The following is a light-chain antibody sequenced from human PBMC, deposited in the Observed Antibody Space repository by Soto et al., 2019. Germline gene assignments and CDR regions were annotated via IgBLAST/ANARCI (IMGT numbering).Light chain of an antibody. J-gene: IGKJ1*01. CDR2: DAS. V-gene: IGKV1-5*01. CDR1: QSISSW. CDR3: QQYNTLT. Sequence: DIQMTQSPSTLSASVGDRVTITCRASQSISSWLGWYQQKPGKAPKLLIYDASSLESGVPSRFSGSGSGTEFSLTISSLQSDDFATYYCQQYNTLTFAQGTKVEIK.